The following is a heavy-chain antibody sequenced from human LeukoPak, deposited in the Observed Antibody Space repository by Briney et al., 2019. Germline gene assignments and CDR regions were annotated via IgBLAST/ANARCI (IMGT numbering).Heavy chain of an antibody. CDR2: IYYSGST. Sequence: SETLSLTCTVSGGSISSYYWSWIRQPPGKGLEWIGYIYYSGSTNYNPSLKSRVTISVDTPKNQFSLKLSSVTAADTAVYYCASPRRDGYNYLNYWGQGTLVTVSS. J-gene: IGHJ4*02. V-gene: IGHV4-59*01. CDR3: ASPRRDGYNYLNY. CDR1: GGSISSYY. D-gene: IGHD5-24*01.